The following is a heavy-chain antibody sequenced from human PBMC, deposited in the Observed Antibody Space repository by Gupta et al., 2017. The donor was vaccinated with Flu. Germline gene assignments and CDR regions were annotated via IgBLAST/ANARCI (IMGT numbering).Heavy chain of an antibody. J-gene: IGHJ2*01. CDR1: GYTFTSYD. D-gene: IGHD3-10*01. Sequence: QVQLVQSGAEVKKPGASVKVSCKASGYTFTSYDINWVRQATGQGLEWMGWMNPNSGNTGYAQKFQGRVTMTRNTSISTAYMELSSLRSEDTAVYYCARTMVRGVITKNWYFDLWGRGTLVTVSS. V-gene: IGHV1-8*02. CDR2: MNPNSGNT. CDR3: ARTMVRGVITKNWYFDL.